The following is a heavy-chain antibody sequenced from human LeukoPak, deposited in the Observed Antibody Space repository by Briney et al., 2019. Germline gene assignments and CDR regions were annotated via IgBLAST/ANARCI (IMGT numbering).Heavy chain of an antibody. Sequence: SVKVSCKASGYTFTSYYMHWVRQAPGQGLEWMGGIIPIFGTANYAQKFQGRVTITADESTSTAYMELSSLRSEDTAVYYCAREFIEDFGVVYNNWFDPWGQGTLVTVSS. CDR2: IIPIFGTA. V-gene: IGHV1-69*13. CDR1: GYTFTSYY. D-gene: IGHD3-3*01. J-gene: IGHJ5*02. CDR3: AREFIEDFGVVYNNWFDP.